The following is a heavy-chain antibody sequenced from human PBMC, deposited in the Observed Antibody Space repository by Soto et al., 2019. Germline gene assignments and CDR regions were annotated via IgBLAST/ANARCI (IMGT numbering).Heavy chain of an antibody. CDR1: GYTFTSYG. Sequence: ASVKVSCKASGYTFTSYGISWVRQAPGQGLEWMGWISAYNGNTNYAQKLQGRVTMTTDTSTSTAYMELRSLRSDDTAVYYCARDVLYYDFWSGYYTDPNYYYYYGMDVWGQGTPVPVSS. V-gene: IGHV1-18*04. D-gene: IGHD3-3*01. J-gene: IGHJ6*02. CDR3: ARDVLYYDFWSGYYTDPNYYYYYGMDV. CDR2: ISAYNGNT.